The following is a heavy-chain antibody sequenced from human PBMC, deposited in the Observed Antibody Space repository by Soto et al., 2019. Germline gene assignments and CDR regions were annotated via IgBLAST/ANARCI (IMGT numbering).Heavy chain of an antibody. CDR3: AKANSGYGSFDH. CDR1: GDSISNDY. Sequence: PSETLSLTCTVSGDSISNDYCSWIRQSPGKVLEWIGYIYYSGSPNYNPSLKSRVTISLDKSKNQFSLKLSSVTAADTAVYYCAKANSGYGSFDHWGQGTLVTVSS. V-gene: IGHV4-59*01. D-gene: IGHD5-12*01. CDR2: IYYSGSP. J-gene: IGHJ4*02.